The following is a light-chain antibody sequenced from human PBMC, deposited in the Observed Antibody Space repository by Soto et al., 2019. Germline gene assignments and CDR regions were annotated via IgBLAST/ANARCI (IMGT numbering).Light chain of an antibody. CDR3: TQYYCKPLT. CDR1: QSVLYISNNKNY. CDR2: WAS. Sequence: DIVMTQSPDSLAVSVGERVTINCKSSQSVLYISNNKNYLAWYQQKPGQPPNLLIYWASTRESGVPDRFSGTGSGTDFTLTILSLQDEDVGVYECTQYYCKPLTFGQRTKVEIK. V-gene: IGKV4-1*01. J-gene: IGKJ1*01.